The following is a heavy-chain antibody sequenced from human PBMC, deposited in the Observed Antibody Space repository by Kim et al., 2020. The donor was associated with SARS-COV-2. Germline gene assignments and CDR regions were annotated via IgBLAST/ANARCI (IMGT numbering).Heavy chain of an antibody. V-gene: IGHV3-33*01. Sequence: YYEDSVGDRFIISRDNSNNMLYLQMNSLRAEDTAVYYCARDKNTGYIDFWGQGTLVTVSS. D-gene: IGHD2-8*02. J-gene: IGHJ4*02. CDR3: ARDKNTGYIDF.